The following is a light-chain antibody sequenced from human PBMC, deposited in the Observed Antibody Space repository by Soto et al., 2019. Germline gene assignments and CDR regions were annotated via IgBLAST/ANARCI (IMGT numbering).Light chain of an antibody. CDR2: DAS. V-gene: IGKV3D-20*01. Sequence: EIVLTQSPATLSLSAGERATLSCGASQSVSSSYLAWYQQKPGLALRLLIYDASSRATGIPDRFGGSGSGTDFTLTISRLEPEDFAVYDCQQYGSSWWTFGQGTKVEIE. CDR3: QQYGSSWWT. J-gene: IGKJ1*01. CDR1: QSVSSSY.